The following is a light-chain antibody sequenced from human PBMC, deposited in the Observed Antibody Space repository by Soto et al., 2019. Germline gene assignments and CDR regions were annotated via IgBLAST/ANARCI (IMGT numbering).Light chain of an antibody. J-gene: IGKJ1*01. CDR1: QSVSSSY. CDR2: LAS. CDR3: QQYGSSPPWT. V-gene: IGKV3-20*01. Sequence: EIVLTQSPGTLSLSPGERATLSCRASQSVSSSYLAWYQQKPGQAPRLLIYLASSRATGIPDRFSGSGSGTDFTLTICRLEPEDFAVYYCQQYGSSPPWTFGQGTKVEIK.